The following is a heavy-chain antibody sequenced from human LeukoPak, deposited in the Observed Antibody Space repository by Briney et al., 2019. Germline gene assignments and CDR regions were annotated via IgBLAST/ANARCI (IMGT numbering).Heavy chain of an antibody. J-gene: IGHJ4*02. Sequence: SETLSLTCTVSGGSISGSSYYWGWIRQPPGKGLEWIGSIYYSGSTYYNPSLKSRVTISVDTSKNQFSLKLSSVTAADTAVYYCARDVRSIAAADSLDWGQGTLVTVSS. D-gene: IGHD6-13*01. V-gene: IGHV4-39*07. CDR1: GGSISGSSYY. CDR3: ARDVRSIAAADSLD. CDR2: IYYSGST.